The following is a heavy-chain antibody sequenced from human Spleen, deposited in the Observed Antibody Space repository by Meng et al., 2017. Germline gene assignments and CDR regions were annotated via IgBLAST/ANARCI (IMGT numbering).Heavy chain of an antibody. Sequence: QVQLVQSGSELKKPGASVKVSCRASGYTFTNHAMNWVRQAPGQGLEWVGWFVNYRDTYPAPKFQHRVTMTTDTLTNTVFMELRSLTPDDTAVYYCVRGTPGRSYCDYWGQGTLVTVSS. CDR1: GYTFTNHA. V-gene: IGHV1-18*01. J-gene: IGHJ4*02. CDR3: VRGTPGRSYCDY. D-gene: IGHD3-10*01. CDR2: FVNYRDT.